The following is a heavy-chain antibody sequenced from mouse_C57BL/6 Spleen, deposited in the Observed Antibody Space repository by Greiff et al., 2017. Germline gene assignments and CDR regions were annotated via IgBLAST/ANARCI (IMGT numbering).Heavy chain of an antibody. V-gene: IGHV1-81*01. Sequence: VHLVESGAELARPGASVKLSCKASGYTFTSYGISWVKQRTGQGLEWIGEIYPRSGNTYYNEKFKGKATLTADKSSSTAYMELRSLTSEDSAVYFCAEYSNSFAYWGQGTLVTVSA. CDR3: AEYSNSFAY. CDR2: IYPRSGNT. J-gene: IGHJ3*01. CDR1: GYTFTSYG. D-gene: IGHD2-5*01.